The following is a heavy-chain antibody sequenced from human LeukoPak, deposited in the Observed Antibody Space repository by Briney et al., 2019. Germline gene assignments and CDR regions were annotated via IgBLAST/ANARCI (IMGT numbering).Heavy chain of an antibody. D-gene: IGHD3-3*01. CDR1: GLTFSSYW. CDR2: IESDGRTT. J-gene: IGHJ6*03. V-gene: IGHV3-74*01. Sequence: GGSLRLSCAASGLTFSSYWMHWVRQAPGKGRVWVSGIESDGRTTTYADSVKGRFTISRDNAKNTLYLQMNSLRGEDTAMYYCVRVDYYDFWSGYYEDVWGKGTTVTVSS. CDR3: VRVDYYDFWSGYYEDV.